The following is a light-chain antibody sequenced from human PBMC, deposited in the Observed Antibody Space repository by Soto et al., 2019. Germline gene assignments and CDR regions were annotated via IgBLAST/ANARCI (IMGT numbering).Light chain of an antibody. CDR1: KSVNYN. CDR3: QECNSWAALS. CDR2: SAS. Sequence: ETVRTPTAPNRSVYRGGRDIVSHRASKSVNYNLAWYQQKPGQAPRLLIYSASTRATGSPARFSGSGSGTEFTLTTRRLQSHDFAAFSIQECNSWAALSVGGGTKVDIK. V-gene: IGKV3D-15*01. J-gene: IGKJ4*01.